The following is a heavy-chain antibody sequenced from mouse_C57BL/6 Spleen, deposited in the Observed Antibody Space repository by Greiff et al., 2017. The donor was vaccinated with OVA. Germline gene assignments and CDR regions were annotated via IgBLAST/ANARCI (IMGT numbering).Heavy chain of an antibody. V-gene: IGHV1-5*01. CDR3: TRWLLLRASYAMDY. CDR2: IYPGNSDT. Sequence: EVQLQQSGTVLARPGASVKMSCKTSGYTFTSSWMHWVKQRPGQGLEWIGAIYPGNSDTSYNQKFKGKAKLTAVTSASTAYMQLSSLTNEDSAVYYCTRWLLLRASYAMDYWGQGTSVTVSS. J-gene: IGHJ4*01. CDR1: GYTFTSSW. D-gene: IGHD1-1*01.